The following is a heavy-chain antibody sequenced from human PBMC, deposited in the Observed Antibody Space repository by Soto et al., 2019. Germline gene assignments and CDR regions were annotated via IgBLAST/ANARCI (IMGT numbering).Heavy chain of an antibody. CDR3: ARDQIRPGIAAAGADY. CDR1: GFTFSSYG. CDR2: IWYDGSNK. J-gene: IGHJ4*02. D-gene: IGHD6-13*01. V-gene: IGHV3-33*01. Sequence: GGSLRLSCAASGFTFSSYGMHWVRQAPGKGLEWVAVIWYDGSNKYYADSVKGRFTISRDNSKNTLYLQMNSLRAEDTAVYYCARDQIRPGIAAAGADYWGQGTLVTVSS.